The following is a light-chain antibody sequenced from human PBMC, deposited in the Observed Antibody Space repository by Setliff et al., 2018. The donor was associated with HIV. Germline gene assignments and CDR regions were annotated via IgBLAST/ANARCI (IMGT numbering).Light chain of an antibody. V-gene: IGLV2-14*03. CDR3: SSYTSSNTGV. CDR2: DVS. J-gene: IGLJ1*01. CDR1: GSAVGGYNY. Sequence: QSALAQPASVSGSPGQSITISCAGTGSAVGGYNYVSWYQQHPGKAPKLMVYDVSNRPSGVSNRFSGSKSGHTASLTISGPQAEDEADYYCSSYTSSNTGVFGTGTKVTVL.